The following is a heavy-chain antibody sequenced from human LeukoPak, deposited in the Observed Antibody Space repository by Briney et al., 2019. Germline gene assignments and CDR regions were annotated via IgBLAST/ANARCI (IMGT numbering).Heavy chain of an antibody. Sequence: GGSLRLSCAASGFTFSSHAMSWVRQAPGKGLEWVSAISGSGGSTYYADSVKGRFTISRDNSKNTLYLQMNSLRAEDTAVYYCAKDMGGTMIVVRYLDYWGQGTLVTVSS. V-gene: IGHV3-23*01. CDR2: ISGSGGST. D-gene: IGHD3-22*01. J-gene: IGHJ4*02. CDR3: AKDMGGTMIVVRYLDY. CDR1: GFTFSSHA.